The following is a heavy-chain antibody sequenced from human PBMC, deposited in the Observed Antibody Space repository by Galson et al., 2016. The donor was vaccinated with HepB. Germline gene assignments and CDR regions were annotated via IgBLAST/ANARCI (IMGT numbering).Heavy chain of an antibody. CDR3: ARSGGSAGMY. J-gene: IGHJ1*01. Sequence: EPLSLTCSVSGGSISGKYWSWARQLPGKGLEWIAYMHDSGSTRYNPSLKSRVTISADTSINQFSLRLSSVTAGDTAVYYCARSGGSAGMYWGQGTLVTVSS. D-gene: IGHD3-16*01. CDR1: GGSISGKY. V-gene: IGHV4-59*08. CDR2: MHDSGST.